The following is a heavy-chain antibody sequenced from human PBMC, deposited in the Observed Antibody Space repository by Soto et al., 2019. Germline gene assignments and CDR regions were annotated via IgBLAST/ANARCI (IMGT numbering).Heavy chain of an antibody. V-gene: IGHV3-73*01. CDR2: IRSKANSYAT. Sequence: PGGSLRLSXAASGFTFSGSAMHWVRQASGKGLEWAGRIRSKANSYATAYAASVKGRFTISRDDSKNTAYLQMNSLKTEDTAVYYCTSRVPTYYYDSSGYYLNDYWGQGTLVTVSS. CDR1: GFTFSGSA. J-gene: IGHJ4*02. D-gene: IGHD3-22*01. CDR3: TSRVPTYYYDSSGYYLNDY.